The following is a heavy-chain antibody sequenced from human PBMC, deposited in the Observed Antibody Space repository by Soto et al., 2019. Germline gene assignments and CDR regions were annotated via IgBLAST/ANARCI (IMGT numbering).Heavy chain of an antibody. Sequence: SETLSLTCAVYGGSFSGYYWSWIRQPPRKGLEWIGEINHSGSTNYNPSLKSRVTISVDTSKNQFSLKLSSATAADTAVYYCARVYYDILTGYYRYYYGMDVWGQGTTVTVSS. CDR3: ARVYYDILTGYYRYYYGMDV. D-gene: IGHD3-9*01. J-gene: IGHJ6*02. CDR1: GGSFSGYY. CDR2: INHSGST. V-gene: IGHV4-34*01.